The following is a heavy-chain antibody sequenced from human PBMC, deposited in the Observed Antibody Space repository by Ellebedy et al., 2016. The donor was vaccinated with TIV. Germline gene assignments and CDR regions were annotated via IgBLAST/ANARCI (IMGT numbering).Heavy chain of an antibody. CDR2: IYYSGST. Sequence: SETLSLXXTVSGGSIGFSIYYWGWIRQPPGKGLEWIGNIYYSGSTYYNPSLKSRLTISLDKSKNQFSLELNSVTAADTAMYYCARSRKKWLQFRSNHDALDIWGQGTMVAVSS. D-gene: IGHD5-24*01. CDR3: ARSRKKWLQFRSNHDALDI. J-gene: IGHJ3*02. CDR1: GGSIGFSIYY. V-gene: IGHV4-39*07.